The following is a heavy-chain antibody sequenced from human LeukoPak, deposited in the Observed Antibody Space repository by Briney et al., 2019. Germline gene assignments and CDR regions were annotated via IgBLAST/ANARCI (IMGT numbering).Heavy chain of an antibody. J-gene: IGHJ4*02. Sequence: GGSLRLSCAASGFIVSNNYMSWVLQAPGMGLEWVSVIYRSGSTYYADSVKGRFTISRDNSNNTVYLQMNSLRADDTAVYYCARGSTGWSRGDYWGRGTLVTVSS. D-gene: IGHD6-19*01. CDR2: IYRSGST. V-gene: IGHV3-66*01. CDR3: ARGSTGWSRGDY. CDR1: GFIVSNNY.